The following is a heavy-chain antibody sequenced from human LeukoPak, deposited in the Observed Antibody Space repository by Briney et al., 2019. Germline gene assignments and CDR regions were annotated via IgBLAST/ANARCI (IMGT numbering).Heavy chain of an antibody. Sequence: WASVKVSCKASGYTFTGYYMHWVRQAPGQGLEWMGWINPNSGGTNYAQKFQGRVTMTRDTSISTAYMELSRLRSDDTAVYYCARPSGSYTKGAFDIWGQGTMVTVSS. J-gene: IGHJ3*02. CDR1: GYTFTGYY. CDR2: INPNSGGT. CDR3: ARPSGSYTKGAFDI. D-gene: IGHD1-26*01. V-gene: IGHV1-2*02.